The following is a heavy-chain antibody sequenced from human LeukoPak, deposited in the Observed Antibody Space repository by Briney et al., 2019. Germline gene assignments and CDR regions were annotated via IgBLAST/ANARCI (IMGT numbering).Heavy chain of an antibody. D-gene: IGHD2-15*01. V-gene: IGHV3-74*01. Sequence: AGGSLRLSCAAPGFTFCSSWMHWVSPGPGKGLVCVSRINSYGRSTSYAESVKGRYTISRDNAKNTLYLQINSLRADNTAVYYCARDQKDTYCSGGSCYFRYYYYMDVWVKEATLT. CDR2: INSYGRST. CDR3: ARDQKDTYCSGGSCYFRYYYYMDV. J-gene: IGHJ6*03. CDR1: GFTFCSSW.